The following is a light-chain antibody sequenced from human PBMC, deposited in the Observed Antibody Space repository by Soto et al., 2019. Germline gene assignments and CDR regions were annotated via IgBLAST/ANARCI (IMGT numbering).Light chain of an antibody. CDR1: QSVSSTS. V-gene: IGKV3-20*01. Sequence: EIVLTQSPGTLSLSPGERATLSCRASQSVSSTSLAWYQHKSGQPPRLLIYAASRRATGIPDRFSGNGSGTDFTLTISRLEPEDFAVYYCHQFGSSPPRTFGQGTKVEIK. J-gene: IGKJ1*01. CDR2: AAS. CDR3: HQFGSSPPRT.